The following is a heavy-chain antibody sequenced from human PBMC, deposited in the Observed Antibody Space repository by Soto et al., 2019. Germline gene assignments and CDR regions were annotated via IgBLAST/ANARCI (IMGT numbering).Heavy chain of an antibody. CDR1: GFSVSNNY. D-gene: IGHD2-2*01. J-gene: IGHJ6*02. CDR2: SYNGGGT. V-gene: IGHV3-66*02. Sequence: GGSLRLSCATSGFSVSNNYMTWVRQAPGKGLEWVSISYNGGGTYYADSVKGRFTISRDNSKNTLYLQMNSLRAEDTAVYYCARGREECSSTSCYYYYYYYGMDVWGQGTTVTVSS. CDR3: ARGREECSSTSCYYYYYYYGMDV.